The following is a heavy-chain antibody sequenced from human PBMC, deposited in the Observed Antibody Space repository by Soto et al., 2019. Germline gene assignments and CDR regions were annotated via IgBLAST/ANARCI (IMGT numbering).Heavy chain of an antibody. CDR3: AFANLSENFAL. V-gene: IGHV3-33*01. D-gene: IGHD1-7*01. CDR2: IWYDGSDK. CDR1: GFTFSGFG. J-gene: IGHJ4*02. Sequence: GGSLRLSCAVSGFTFSGFGMHWVRQAPGKGLEWVAIIWYDGSDKYYADSVKGRFTISRDNSKNTLYLQMNSLRAEDTPVYHCAFANLSENFALWGQGTLLTVSS.